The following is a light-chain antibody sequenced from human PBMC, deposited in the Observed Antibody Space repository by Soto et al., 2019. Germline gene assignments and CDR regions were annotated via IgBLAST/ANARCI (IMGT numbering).Light chain of an antibody. CDR2: KNN. CDR3: AAWDDSLSVHYV. V-gene: IGLV1-47*01. J-gene: IGLJ1*01. CDR1: SSNIESNY. Sequence: QSVLTQSPSASGTPGQRVIISCSGTSSNIESNYVYWYQQVPGMAPKLLIYKNNQRPSGVPDRFSGPKSGSSASLAISGLRSEDEADYYCAAWDDSLSVHYVFGVGTKVTVL.